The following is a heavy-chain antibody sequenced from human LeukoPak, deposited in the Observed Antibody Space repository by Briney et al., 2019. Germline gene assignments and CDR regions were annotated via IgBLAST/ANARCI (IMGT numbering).Heavy chain of an antibody. D-gene: IGHD1-26*01. V-gene: IGHV4-39*01. CDR3: ARHSGYYYYYYMDV. CDR2: IYYSGST. Sequence: SETLSLTCTVSGGSISSSSYYWGWIRQPPGKGLEGIGSIYYSGSTYYNPSLKSRVTISVDTSKNQFSLKLSSVTAAATAVYYCARHSGYYYYYYMDVWGKGTTVTVSS. J-gene: IGHJ6*03. CDR1: GGSISSSSYY.